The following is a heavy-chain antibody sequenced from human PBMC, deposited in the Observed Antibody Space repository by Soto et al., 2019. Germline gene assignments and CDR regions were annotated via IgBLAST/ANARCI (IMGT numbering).Heavy chain of an antibody. J-gene: IGHJ1*01. D-gene: IGHD3-16*01. CDR2: ISAYNGNT. CDR1: GYTFTSYG. V-gene: IGHV1-18*01. Sequence: ASVNGSCKASGYTFTSYGISWVRQAPGQGLEWMGWISAYNGNTNYAQKLQGRVTMTTDTSTSTAYMELRSLRSDDTAVYYCARVLMITKVFQHWGQGTLVTVSS. CDR3: ARVLMITKVFQH.